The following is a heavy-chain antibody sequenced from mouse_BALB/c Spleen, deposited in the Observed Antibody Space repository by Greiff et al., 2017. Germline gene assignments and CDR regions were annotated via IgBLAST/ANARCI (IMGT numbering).Heavy chain of an antibody. J-gene: IGHJ4*01. D-gene: IGHD2-4*01. CDR1: GFNIKDTY. CDR3: ARGSDYESYYAMDY. CDR2: IDPANGNT. V-gene: IGHV14-3*02. Sequence: EVQLQQSGAELVKPGASVKLSCTASGFNIKDTYMHWVKQRPEQGLEWIGRIDPANGNTKYDPKFQGKATITADTSSNTAYLQLSSLTSEDTAVYYCARGSDYESYYAMDYWGQGTSVTVSS.